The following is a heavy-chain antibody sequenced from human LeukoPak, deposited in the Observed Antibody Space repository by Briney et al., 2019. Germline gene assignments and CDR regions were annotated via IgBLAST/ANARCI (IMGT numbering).Heavy chain of an antibody. Sequence: GGSLRLSCAASGFTVSSNFMSWVRQAPGKELEWVSVIYSGGTTYYADSVKGRFTIPRDNSKNTLYLQMNSLRAEDTAVYYCASSYLGILTGYSYWGQGTLVTVST. CDR3: ASSYLGILTGYSY. J-gene: IGHJ4*02. V-gene: IGHV3-66*02. CDR1: GFTVSSNF. D-gene: IGHD3-9*01. CDR2: IYSGGTT.